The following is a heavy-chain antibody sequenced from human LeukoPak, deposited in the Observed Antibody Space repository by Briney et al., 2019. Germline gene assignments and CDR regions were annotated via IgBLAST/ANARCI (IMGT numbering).Heavy chain of an antibody. CDR1: GFTFDDYG. V-gene: IGHV3-20*04. CDR2: INWNGGST. J-gene: IGHJ4*02. Sequence: PGGSLRLSCAASGFTFDDYGMSWVRQAPGKGLEWVSGINWNGGSTGYADSVKGRFTISRDNAKNSLYLQMNSLRAEDTALYYCAREMYDSSGYPFDYWGQGTLVTVSS. D-gene: IGHD3-22*01. CDR3: AREMYDSSGYPFDY.